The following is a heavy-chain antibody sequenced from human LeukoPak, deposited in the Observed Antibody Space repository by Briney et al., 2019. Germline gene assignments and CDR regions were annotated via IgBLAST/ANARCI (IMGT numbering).Heavy chain of an antibody. CDR1: GGSFSGYY. V-gene: IGHV4-34*01. CDR3: ARPKTGAGDAFDI. Sequence: SETLSLTCAVYGGSFSGYYWSWIRQPPGKGREGIGEINHSGSTNSNPTLKSRVTISVDTSKNQFSLKLSSVTAADTAVYYCARPKTGAGDAFDIWGQGTKVTVSS. J-gene: IGHJ3*02. D-gene: IGHD1-1*01. CDR2: INHSGST.